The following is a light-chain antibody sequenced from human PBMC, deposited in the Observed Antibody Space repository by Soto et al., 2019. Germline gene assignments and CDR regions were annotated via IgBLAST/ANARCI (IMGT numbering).Light chain of an antibody. CDR3: SSFTSSTSYD. J-gene: IGLJ1*01. V-gene: IGLV2-14*03. Sequence: HSALTQPSPGSPSPGPTIAISFPGTNSVVGSYNSVSWYQQYPGKAPKLMIHDVNNRPSGISDRFSGSKSGNTASLTISGLQAEDEADYYCSSFTSSTSYDFGTGTKVTAL. CDR2: DVN. CDR1: NSVVGSYNS.